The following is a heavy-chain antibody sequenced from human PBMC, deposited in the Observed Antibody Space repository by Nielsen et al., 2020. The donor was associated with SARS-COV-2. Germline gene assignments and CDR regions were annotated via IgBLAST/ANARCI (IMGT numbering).Heavy chain of an antibody. Sequence: ASVKVSCKASGYTFTSYDINWVRRATGQGLEWMGWMNPNSGNTGYAQKFQGRVTMTRNTSISTAYMELSSLRSEDTAVYYCARVRITMIVVVDAFDIWGQGTMVTVSS. CDR1: GYTFTSYD. CDR2: MNPNSGNT. D-gene: IGHD3-22*01. CDR3: ARVRITMIVVVDAFDI. J-gene: IGHJ3*02. V-gene: IGHV1-8*01.